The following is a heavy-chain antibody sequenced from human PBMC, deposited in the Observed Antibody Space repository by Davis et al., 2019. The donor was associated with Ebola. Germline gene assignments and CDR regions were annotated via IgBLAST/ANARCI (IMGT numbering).Heavy chain of an antibody. V-gene: IGHV4-30-4*07. CDR1: GGSISSGGYS. D-gene: IGHD3-16*02. J-gene: IGHJ6*02. CDR2: IYYSGST. CDR3: ARGPLEGYLEDLLYYYYGMDV. Sequence: MPSETLSLTCAVSGGSISSGGYSWSWIRQPPGKGLEWIGYIYYSGSTYYNPSLKSRVTISVDTSKNQFSLKLSSVTAADTAVYYCARGPLEGYLEDLLYYYYGMDVWGQGTTVTVSS.